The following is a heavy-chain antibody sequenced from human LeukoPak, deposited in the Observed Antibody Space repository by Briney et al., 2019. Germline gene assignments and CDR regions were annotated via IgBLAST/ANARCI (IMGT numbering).Heavy chain of an antibody. CDR1: GFNFRTYW. CDR2: INDDGGII. V-gene: IGHV3-74*01. J-gene: IGHJ6*02. CDR3: ARGRYYGMDV. Sequence: PGGSLRLSCAASGFNFRTYWMHWVRQAPGKGLVWVSHINDDGGIINYADSVEGRFTISRDTAKNTLYLQMNSLRADDTAVYYCARGRYYGMDVWGQGTTVTVSS.